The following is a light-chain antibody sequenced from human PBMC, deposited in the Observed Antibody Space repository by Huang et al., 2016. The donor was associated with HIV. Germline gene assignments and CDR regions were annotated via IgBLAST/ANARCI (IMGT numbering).Light chain of an antibody. CDR3: QQYGSSRT. J-gene: IGKJ1*01. CDR1: QSVSNSY. Sequence: EIVLTQSPGTLSLSPGERATLSCRASQSVSNSYLAWYQQKPGQAPMLLIDGASSRATGIPDRFSGSGSGTDFTLTISRLEPEDFAVYYCQQYGSSRTFGQGTKVEIK. CDR2: GAS. V-gene: IGKV3-20*01.